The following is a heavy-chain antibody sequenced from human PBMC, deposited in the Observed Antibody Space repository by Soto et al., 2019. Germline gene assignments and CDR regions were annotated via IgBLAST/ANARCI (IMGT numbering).Heavy chain of an antibody. D-gene: IGHD2-15*01. Sequence: SETLSLTCTVSGGSISSYYWSWIRQPPGKGLEWIGYIYYSGSTNYNPSLKSRVTISVDTSKNQFSLKLSSVTATDTAVYYCAKHGGKFFDSWGHGTLVTVSS. CDR3: AKHGGKFFDS. V-gene: IGHV4-59*08. CDR1: GGSISSYY. J-gene: IGHJ4*01. CDR2: IYYSGST.